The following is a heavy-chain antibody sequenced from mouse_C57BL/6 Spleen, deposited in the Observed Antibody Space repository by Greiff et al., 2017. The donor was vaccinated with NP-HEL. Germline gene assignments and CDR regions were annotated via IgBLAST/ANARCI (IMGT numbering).Heavy chain of an antibody. CDR1: GYTFTDYY. CDR2: INPNNGGT. Sequence: VQLQQSGPELVKPGASVKISCKASGYTFTDYYMNWVKQSHGKSLEWIGDINPNNGGTSYNQKFKGKATLTVDKSSSTAYMQLRSLTSEDSAVYYCARSDSSGLDYWGQGTTLTVSS. V-gene: IGHV1-26*01. D-gene: IGHD3-2*02. J-gene: IGHJ2*01. CDR3: ARSDSSGLDY.